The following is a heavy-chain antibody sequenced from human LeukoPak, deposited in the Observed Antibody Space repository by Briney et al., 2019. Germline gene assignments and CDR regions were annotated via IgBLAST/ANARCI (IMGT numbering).Heavy chain of an antibody. CDR2: INHSGSA. CDR1: GGSFSGYY. CDR3: ARGGGQLWLRYYYYYYGMDV. Sequence: SETLSLTCAVSGGSFSGYYWTWIRQPPGKGLEWIGEINHSGSANYNPSLKSRVTISLDTSKNQFSLKLSSVTAADTAVYYCARGGGQLWLRYYYYYYGMDVWGQGTTVTVSS. V-gene: IGHV4-34*01. J-gene: IGHJ6*02. D-gene: IGHD5-18*01.